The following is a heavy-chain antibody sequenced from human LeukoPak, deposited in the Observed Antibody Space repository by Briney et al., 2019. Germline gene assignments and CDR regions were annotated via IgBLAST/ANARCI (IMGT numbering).Heavy chain of an antibody. CDR3: ASSTPGSSPSDAFDI. D-gene: IGHD6-13*01. Sequence: PSETLSLTCTVSGGSISSYYWSWIRQPPGKGLEWIGYIYHSGSTYYNPSLKSRVTISVDRSKNQFSLKLSSVTAADTAVYYCASSTPGSSPSDAFDIWGQGTMVTVSS. CDR1: GGSISSYY. J-gene: IGHJ3*02. CDR2: IYHSGST. V-gene: IGHV4-59*12.